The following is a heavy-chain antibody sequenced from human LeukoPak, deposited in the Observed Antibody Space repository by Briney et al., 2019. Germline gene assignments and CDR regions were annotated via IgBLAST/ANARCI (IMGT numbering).Heavy chain of an antibody. Sequence: PSETLSLTCTVSGGSISSSTYYWGWIRQPPGKGLEWIGTIYYSGSTYYNPSLQSRVTISVDTSKNQFSLKLSSVTAADTAVYYCARDGLRYCSSTSCRGWFDPWGQGTLVTVSS. CDR1: GGSISSSTYY. CDR2: IYYSGST. V-gene: IGHV4-39*07. J-gene: IGHJ5*02. D-gene: IGHD2-2*01. CDR3: ARDGLRYCSSTSCRGWFDP.